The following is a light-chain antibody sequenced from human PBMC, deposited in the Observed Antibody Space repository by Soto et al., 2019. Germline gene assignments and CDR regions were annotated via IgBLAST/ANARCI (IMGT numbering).Light chain of an antibody. Sequence: QPASVSGSPGQSITISCTGTSSDVGSYNLVSWYQHHPGKAPKLLIYEGSKRPSGVSNRFSGSKSGNTASLTISGLQAEDEADYYCCSYAGSSTLVFGGGTKLNVL. J-gene: IGLJ2*01. CDR3: CSYAGSSTLV. CDR2: EGS. V-gene: IGLV2-23*01. CDR1: SSDVGSYNL.